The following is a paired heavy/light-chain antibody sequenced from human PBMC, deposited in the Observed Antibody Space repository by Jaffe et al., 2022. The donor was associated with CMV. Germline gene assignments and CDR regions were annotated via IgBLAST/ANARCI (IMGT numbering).Heavy chain of an antibody. Sequence: QLHLQESGPRLVKPSETLSLTCTVSGGSISSSNYYWGWIRQPPGKGLEWIGSMYYSGSTYYNPSLKSRVTISVDTSKNQLSLKLSSVTAADTAVYYCARQRFYDYVWGRQRYAPEGFDLWGQGTMVTVSS. CDR1: GGSISSSNYY. CDR3: ARQRFYDYVWGRQRYAPEGFDL. J-gene: IGHJ3*01. CDR2: MYYSGST. V-gene: IGHV4-39*01. D-gene: IGHD3-16*02.
Light chain of an antibody. J-gene: IGKJ5*01. CDR1: QDISNW. CDR2: AAS. CDR3: QQSSSFPSIT. V-gene: IGKV1D-12*01. Sequence: DIQMTQSPSSVSASVGDRVTITCRASQDISNWLAWYQQKPGKAPRLLINAASSLQSGVPSRFSGSGSGTEFTLTISSLQPEDFATYYCQQSSSFPSITFGQGTRLEIK.